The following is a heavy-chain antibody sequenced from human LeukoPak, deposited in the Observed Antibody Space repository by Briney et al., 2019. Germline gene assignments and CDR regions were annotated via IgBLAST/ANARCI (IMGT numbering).Heavy chain of an antibody. Sequence: GTSLRLSCAASGFTFRSYAMHWVRQAPGKGLEWVSAISGSGGSTYYADSVKGRFTISRDNSKNTLYLQMNSLRAEDTAVYYCAKSGGVVTDPYYFDYWGQGTLVTVSS. CDR2: ISGSGGST. J-gene: IGHJ4*02. V-gene: IGHV3-23*01. D-gene: IGHD3-3*01. CDR1: GFTFRSYA. CDR3: AKSGGVVTDPYYFDY.